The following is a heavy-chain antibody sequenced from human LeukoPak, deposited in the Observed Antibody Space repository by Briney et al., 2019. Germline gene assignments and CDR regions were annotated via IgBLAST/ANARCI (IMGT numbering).Heavy chain of an antibody. D-gene: IGHD2-2*02. Sequence: GRSLRLSCAASGFTFSSYGMHWVRQAPGKGLEWVAVISYDGSNKYYADSVKGRFTISRDNSKNTLYLQMNSLRAEDTAVYYCARDTRNYCSSTSCYTYYYGMDVWGQGTTVTVSS. CDR3: ARDTRNYCSSTSCYTYYYGMDV. CDR2: ISYDGSNK. CDR1: GFTFSSYG. J-gene: IGHJ6*02. V-gene: IGHV3-30*03.